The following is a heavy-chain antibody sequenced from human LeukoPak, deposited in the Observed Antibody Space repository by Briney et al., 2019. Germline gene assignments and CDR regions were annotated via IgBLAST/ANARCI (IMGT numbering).Heavy chain of an antibody. Sequence: GGSLRLSCAVSGFSFIRYWMHWVRQAPGKGLVWVSRLNNDGTDATYADSVRGRFTVSRDNAKNTLYLQMDSLRAEDTAVYYCARMRGYSDGFENWGQGTLVTVSS. CDR2: LNNDGTDA. CDR1: GFSFIRYW. D-gene: IGHD3-22*01. J-gene: IGHJ4*02. CDR3: ARMRGYSDGFEN. V-gene: IGHV3-74*03.